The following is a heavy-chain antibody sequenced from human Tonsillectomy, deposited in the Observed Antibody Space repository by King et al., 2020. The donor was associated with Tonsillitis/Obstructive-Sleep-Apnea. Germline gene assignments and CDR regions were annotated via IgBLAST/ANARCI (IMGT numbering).Heavy chain of an antibody. V-gene: IGHV1-18*01. CDR2: ISTYSGNT. CDR1: GYTFTNYA. J-gene: IGHJ5*02. CDR3: AREYNWFDP. Sequence: QLVQSGAEVKKPGAPVKVSCKASGYTFTNYAISWVRQAPGQGLEWMGWISTYSGNTNYAQKLQGRVTMTTDTSTGTAYMELRSLRSDHTGVYYCAREYNWFDPWGQGTLVTVSS.